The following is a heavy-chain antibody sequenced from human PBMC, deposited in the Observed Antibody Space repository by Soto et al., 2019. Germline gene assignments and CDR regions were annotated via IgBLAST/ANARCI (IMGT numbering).Heavy chain of an antibody. Sequence: QVQLQQWGAGLLKPSETLSLICSVSGGSFSDYYWTWIRQPPGKGLEWIGEINHRGITKYSPSLNSRVTISVDTSKNQFSLNLTSVTAADTAVYYCARGRIHNSAWYGYFHQWGQGTLVTVSA. CDR2: INHRGIT. CDR1: GGSFSDYY. CDR3: ARGRIHNSAWYGYFHQ. V-gene: IGHV4-34*01. D-gene: IGHD6-19*01. J-gene: IGHJ1*01.